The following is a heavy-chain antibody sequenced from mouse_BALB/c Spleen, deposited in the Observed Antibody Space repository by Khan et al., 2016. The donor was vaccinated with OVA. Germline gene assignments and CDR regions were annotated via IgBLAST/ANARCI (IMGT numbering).Heavy chain of an antibody. CDR3: TRPAYDGYYDY. CDR2: ISTYSGNT. J-gene: IGHJ2*01. Sequence: VQLQESGPELVRPGVSVKISCKGSVYTFTDYAMHWVKQSHAKSLEWIGLISTYSGNTNYKQKFKGKATMTVDKSSSTAYMEVARLTSEDSAVYYCTRPAYDGYYDYWGQGTTLTVSS. V-gene: IGHV1S137*01. CDR1: VYTFTDYA. D-gene: IGHD2-3*01.